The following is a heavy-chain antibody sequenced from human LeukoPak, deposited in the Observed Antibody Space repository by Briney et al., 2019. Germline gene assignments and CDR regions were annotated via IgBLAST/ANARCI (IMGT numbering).Heavy chain of an antibody. CDR3: AELGITMIGGV. V-gene: IGHV3-53*01. CDR1: GFTVSAYS. J-gene: IGHJ6*04. CDR2: IYSGDRT. D-gene: IGHD3-10*02. Sequence: GGSLRLSCAASGFTVSAYSMGWVRQAPGKGLEWLSLIYSGDRTYHADSVKGRFTVSRDDSENTLSLQMNSLRAEDTAVYYCAELGITMIGGVWGKGTTVTISS.